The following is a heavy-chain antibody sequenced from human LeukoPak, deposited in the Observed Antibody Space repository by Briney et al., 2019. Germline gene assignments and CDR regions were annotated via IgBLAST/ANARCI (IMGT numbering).Heavy chain of an antibody. Sequence: PGGSLRLSCAASGFTFSNSYMSWIRQAPGKGPQWMTVISNDGNTKYYPDSVKGRFTISRDNSKSTLYLQINSLSAEDTAVYYCARAMVRGIPFDYWGQGTLVTVSS. CDR2: ISNDGNTK. CDR1: GFTFSNSY. D-gene: IGHD3-10*01. J-gene: IGHJ4*02. V-gene: IGHV3-30-3*01. CDR3: ARAMVRGIPFDY.